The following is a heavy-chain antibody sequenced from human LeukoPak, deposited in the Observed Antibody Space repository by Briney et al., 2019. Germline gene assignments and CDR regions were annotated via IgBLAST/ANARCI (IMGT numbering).Heavy chain of an antibody. D-gene: IGHD2/OR15-2a*01. CDR3: ATAPKPPQCNRTICYNADSHYYMHV. CDR1: GFSISSSNW. Sequence: SETLSLTCAVSGFSISSSNWWSWVRQPPGKGLEWIGEIYHSGSTNYNPSLKSRVTISVDKSKNQFSLKLSSVTAADTAVYYCATAPKPPQCNRTICYNADSHYYMHVWGKGTTVIVSS. V-gene: IGHV4-4*02. CDR2: IYHSGST. J-gene: IGHJ6*03.